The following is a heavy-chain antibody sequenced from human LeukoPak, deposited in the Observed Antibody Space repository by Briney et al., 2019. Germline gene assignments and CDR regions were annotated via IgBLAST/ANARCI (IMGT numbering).Heavy chain of an antibody. D-gene: IGHD5-18*01. CDR3: ARRIQLWPYYFDY. CDR2: IYHTGST. Sequence: SETLSLTCAVSGGSISNSDWWSWVRQPPGKGLEWIGEIYHTGSTNYNPSLKSRVTISVDKSKNQLSLNLSSVTAADTAVYYCARRIQLWPYYFDYWGQGTQVTVSS. V-gene: IGHV4-4*02. CDR1: GGSISNSDW. J-gene: IGHJ4*02.